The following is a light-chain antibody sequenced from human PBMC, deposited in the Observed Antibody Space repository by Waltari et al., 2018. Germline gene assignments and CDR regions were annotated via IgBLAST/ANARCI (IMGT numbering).Light chain of an antibody. J-gene: IGLJ2*01. CDR2: DVN. V-gene: IGLV2-11*01. CDR3: CSYPSSSTEL. Sequence: QSALTQPRSVSGSPGQSVAISCTGTSSDVGGYNYVSWHQQHPGKAPRLIIYDVNKRPSGVPDRFSGSKPGNTASLTLPGLQADDEADSSCCSYPSSSTELFGGGPKLTVL. CDR1: SSDVGGYNY.